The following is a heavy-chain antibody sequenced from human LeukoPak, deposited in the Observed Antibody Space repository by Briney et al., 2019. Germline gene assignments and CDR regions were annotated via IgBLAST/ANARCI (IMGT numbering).Heavy chain of an antibody. CDR1: GFTFSSYG. CDR2: IRYDGSNK. V-gene: IGHV3-30*02. Sequence: GSLRLSCAASGFTFSSYGMEWVRQAPGKGLEWVAFIRYDGSNKYYADSVKGRFTISRDNSKNTLYLQMNSLRAEDTAVYYCARAIPVGPDLPGAFDIWGQGTMVTVSS. D-gene: IGHD1-26*01. J-gene: IGHJ3*02. CDR3: ARAIPVGPDLPGAFDI.